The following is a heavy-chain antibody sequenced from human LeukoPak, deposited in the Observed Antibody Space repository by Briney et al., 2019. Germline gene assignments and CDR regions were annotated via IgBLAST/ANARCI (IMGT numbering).Heavy chain of an antibody. CDR1: GFTFSSYP. CDR3: AREDNFYGPFDY. CDR2: ISYDGSNK. V-gene: IGHV3-30-3*01. D-gene: IGHD1-1*01. J-gene: IGHJ4*02. Sequence: GGSLRLSCAASGFTFSSYPMHWVRQAPGKGLEWVAVISYDGSNKYYADSVKGRFTISRDNSKNTLYLQMNSLRAEDTAVYYCAREDNFYGPFDYWGQGTLVTASS.